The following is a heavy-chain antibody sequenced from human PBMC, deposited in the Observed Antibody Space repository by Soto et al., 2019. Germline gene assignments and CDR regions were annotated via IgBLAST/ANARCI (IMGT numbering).Heavy chain of an antibody. D-gene: IGHD6-19*01. Sequence: QITLKESGPTLVKPTQTLTLTCTFSGFSLRDYAVGVGWIRQPPGKALEWLSFIYWNDNEYYSPSLRSRLTISKDTSKNQVVLTMTNTDPVDTATYYCAHGSGWLFDYWGQGTLVTVSS. V-gene: IGHV2-5*01. CDR2: IYWNDNE. CDR1: GFSLRDYAVG. CDR3: AHGSGWLFDY. J-gene: IGHJ4*02.